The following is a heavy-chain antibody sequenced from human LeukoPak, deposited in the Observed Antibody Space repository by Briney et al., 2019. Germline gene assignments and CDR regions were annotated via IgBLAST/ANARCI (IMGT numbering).Heavy chain of an antibody. V-gene: IGHV3-23*01. CDR2: IIPSGHTT. CDR3: AKDDRWLQFCC. D-gene: IGHD5-24*01. Sequence: GGSLRLSCAASGFTVSSNYMSWVRQAPGKGLEWVSGIIPSGHTTYYADFVRGRFTISRDNSRNTLYLQMNSLRAEDTAVYYCAKDDRWLQFCCWGQGTLVTVSA. CDR1: GFTVSSNY. J-gene: IGHJ4*02.